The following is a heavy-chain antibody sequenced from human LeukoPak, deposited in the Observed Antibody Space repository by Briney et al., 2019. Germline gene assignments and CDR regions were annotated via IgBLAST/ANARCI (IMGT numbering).Heavy chain of an antibody. CDR1: GFTFSSYS. J-gene: IGHJ3*02. CDR2: ISSSSSYI. CDR3: AQTTMTYDAFDI. Sequence: GGSLRLSCAASGFTFSSYSMNWVRQAPGKGLEWVSSISSSSSYIYYADSVKGRFTISRDNAKNSLYLQMNSLRAEDTAVYYCAQTTMTYDAFDIWGQGTMVTVSS. V-gene: IGHV3-21*01. D-gene: IGHD4-17*01.